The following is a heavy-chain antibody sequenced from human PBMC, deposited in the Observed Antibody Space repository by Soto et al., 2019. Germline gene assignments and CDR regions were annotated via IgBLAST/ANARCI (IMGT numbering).Heavy chain of an antibody. CDR1: GGTFSSYA. Sequence: VASVTVSCKASGGTFSSYAISWVRQAPGQGLEWMGGIIPIFGTANYAQKFQGRVTITADESTSTAYMELSSLRSEDTAVYYCARDRARYDYVWGSINYYYGMDVWGQGTTVTVSS. V-gene: IGHV1-69*13. J-gene: IGHJ6*02. D-gene: IGHD3-16*01. CDR3: ARDRARYDYVWGSINYYYGMDV. CDR2: IIPIFGTA.